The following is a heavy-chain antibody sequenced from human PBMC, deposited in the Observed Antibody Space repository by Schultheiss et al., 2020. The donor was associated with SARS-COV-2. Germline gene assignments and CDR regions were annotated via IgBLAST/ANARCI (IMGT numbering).Heavy chain of an antibody. CDR1: GGSFSGYY. Sequence: SETLSLTCAVYGGSFSGYYWSWIRQHPGKGLEWIGYIYYSGSTNYNPSLKSRVTISVDTSKNQFSLKLSSVTAADTAVYYCARGYYDSSGYYFTGIWGQGTMVTVSS. CDR3: ARGYYDSSGYYFTGI. J-gene: IGHJ3*02. D-gene: IGHD3-22*01. CDR2: IYYSGST. V-gene: IGHV4-34*09.